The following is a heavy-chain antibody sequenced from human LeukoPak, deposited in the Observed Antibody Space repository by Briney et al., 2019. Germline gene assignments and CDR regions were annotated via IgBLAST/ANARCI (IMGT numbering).Heavy chain of an antibody. V-gene: IGHV4-59*08. J-gene: IGHJ4*02. D-gene: IGHD3-9*01. CDR1: GCSFSSYY. CDR2: INYSGST. Sequence: SETLSLTCAVSGCSFSSYYLSWIRQPPGKGLEWVGYINYSGSTNYNPSLMSGVTISVDTSKHQLSLNLSSVTAADTAVYYCARHNADYDILTGYSHFHDHFDYWGQGTLVTVSS. CDR3: ARHNADYDILTGYSHFHDHFDY.